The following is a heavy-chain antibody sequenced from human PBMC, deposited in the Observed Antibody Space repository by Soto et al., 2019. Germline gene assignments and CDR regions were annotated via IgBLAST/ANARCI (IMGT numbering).Heavy chain of an antibody. D-gene: IGHD4-17*01. Sequence: TRSLTCTVAGGSSNSGGNYWSWIRQHPGKGLEWIGYIYYSGSTYYNPSLKSRVTISVDTSKNQFSLKLSSVTAADTAVYYCASSPLDYGGNSAEYYFDYWGQGTLVPFS. CDR3: ASSPLDYGGNSAEYYFDY. CDR2: IYYSGST. V-gene: IGHV4-31*03. J-gene: IGHJ4*02. CDR1: GGSSNSGGNY.